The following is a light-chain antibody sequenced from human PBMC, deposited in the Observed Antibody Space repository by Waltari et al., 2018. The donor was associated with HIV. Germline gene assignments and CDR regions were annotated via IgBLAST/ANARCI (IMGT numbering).Light chain of an antibody. J-gene: IGLJ3*02. Sequence: QSLLTQPPSASGIPGQRVTISCSGSSSNIGSNTVNWYQQLPGTAPKLLIYSNNQRPSGVPDRFSGSKSGTSASLAISGLQSEDEADYYCAAWDDSLNGRVFGGGTKLTVL. CDR1: SSNIGSNT. CDR2: SNN. CDR3: AAWDDSLNGRV. V-gene: IGLV1-44*01.